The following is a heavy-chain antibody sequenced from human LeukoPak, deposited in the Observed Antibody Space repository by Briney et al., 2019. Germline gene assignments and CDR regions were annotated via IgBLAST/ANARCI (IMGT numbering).Heavy chain of an antibody. CDR2: IWYDGSNK. J-gene: IGHJ5*02. CDR1: GITFSSFC. Sequence: GGSLRLSCAAPGITFSSFCMHWLRQAPGKGLEWVAFIWYDGSNKYYADSVKGRFTISRDNSKNTLYLQMNSLRVEDTAVYYCARDGTLTAGPFDPWGRGTLVTVSS. CDR3: ARDGTLTAGPFDP. D-gene: IGHD1-1*01. V-gene: IGHV3-33*01.